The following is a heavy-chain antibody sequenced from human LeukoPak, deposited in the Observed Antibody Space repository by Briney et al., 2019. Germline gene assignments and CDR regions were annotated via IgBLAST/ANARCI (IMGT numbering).Heavy chain of an antibody. D-gene: IGHD7-27*01. V-gene: IGHV4-61*08. CDR1: GGSISSGDYY. J-gene: IGHJ3*02. Sequence: SETLSLTCTVSGGSISSGDYYWSWIRQPPGKGLEWIGYIYYSGSTNYNPSLKSRVTMSVDTSKNQFSLKLSSVTAADTAVYYCARLTGTREKNAFDIWGQGTMVTVSS. CDR3: ARLTGTREKNAFDI. CDR2: IYYSGST.